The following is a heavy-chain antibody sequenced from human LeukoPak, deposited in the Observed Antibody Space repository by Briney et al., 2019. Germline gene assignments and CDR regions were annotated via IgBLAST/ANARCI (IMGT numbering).Heavy chain of an antibody. Sequence: GSLRLSCEASGFTFGNCAMNWVRQAPGKGLEWVSTISGTGSSTYYADSAKGRFTISRDNSKDTLFLQLNSLTAADTAMYFCAKASVAIPQYCNSWGQGTLVTVSS. CDR1: GFTFGNCA. CDR3: AKASVAIPQYCNS. J-gene: IGHJ5*02. V-gene: IGHV3-23*01. D-gene: IGHD2-2*02. CDR2: ISGTGSST.